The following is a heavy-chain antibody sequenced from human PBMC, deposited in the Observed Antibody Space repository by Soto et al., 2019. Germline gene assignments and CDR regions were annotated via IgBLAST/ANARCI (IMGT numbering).Heavy chain of an antibody. D-gene: IGHD4-17*01. CDR1: GGSISSYY. V-gene: IGHV4-59*01. J-gene: IGHJ4*02. Sequence: SETLSLTCTVSGGSISSYYWSWIRQPPGKGLEWIGYIYYSGSTNYNPSLKSRVTISVDTSKNQFSLKLSSVTAADTAVYYCARVRGYGDYLWYFDYWGQGTLVTVSS. CDR2: IYYSGST. CDR3: ARVRGYGDYLWYFDY.